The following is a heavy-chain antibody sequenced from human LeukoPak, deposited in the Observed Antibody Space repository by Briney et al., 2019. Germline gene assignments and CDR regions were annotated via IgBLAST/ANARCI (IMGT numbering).Heavy chain of an antibody. V-gene: IGHV1-69*13. CDR3: ARDGYSGYDFPHSFDY. CDR1: GGTFISYA. J-gene: IGHJ4*02. CDR2: IIPIFGTA. D-gene: IGHD5-12*01. Sequence: SVKVSCKASGGTFISYAISWVRQAPGQGLEWMGGIIPIFGTADYAQKFQGRVTITADESTSTAYMGLSSLRSEDTAVYYCARDGYSGYDFPHSFDYWGQGTLVTVSS.